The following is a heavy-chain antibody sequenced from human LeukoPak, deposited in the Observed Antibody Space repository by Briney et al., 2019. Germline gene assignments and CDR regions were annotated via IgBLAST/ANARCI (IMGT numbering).Heavy chain of an antibody. V-gene: IGHV3-74*01. CDR1: GFTLRSYW. CDR3: ARSYHHGSGNYALDI. D-gene: IGHD3-10*01. Sequence: GGSLRLSCAASGFTLRSYWMHWVRQAPGKGLVWVSRINSDGTTTNYADSVKGRFAISRDNAKNTLYLQMDSLRVEDTAVYYCARSYHHGSGNYALDIWGQGTMVTVSS. CDR2: INSDGTTT. J-gene: IGHJ3*02.